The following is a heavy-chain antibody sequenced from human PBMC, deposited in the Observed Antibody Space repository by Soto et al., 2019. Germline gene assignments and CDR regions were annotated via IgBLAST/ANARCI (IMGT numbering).Heavy chain of an antibody. V-gene: IGHV1-2*04. CDR1: GYTFTGYY. CDR2: INPNSGGT. Sequence: ASVKVSCKASGYTFTGYYMHWVRQAPGQGLEWMGWINPNSGGTNYAQKFQGWVTMTRDTSISTAYMELSRLRSDDTAVYYCARAHQLYSGYDWGPFDYWGQGTLVTVSS. J-gene: IGHJ4*02. D-gene: IGHD5-12*01. CDR3: ARAHQLYSGYDWGPFDY.